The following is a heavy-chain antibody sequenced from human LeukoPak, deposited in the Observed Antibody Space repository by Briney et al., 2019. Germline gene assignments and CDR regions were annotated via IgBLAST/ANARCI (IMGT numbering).Heavy chain of an antibody. CDR1: GGSISSYY. CDR2: IYYSGST. J-gene: IGHJ4*02. CDR3: ARLPRLAGYYFDY. Sequence: SETLCLTCTVSGGSISSYYWSWIRQPPGKGLEWIGYIYYSGSTNYNPSLKSRVTISVDTSKNQFSLKLSSVTAADTAVYYCARLPRLAGYYFDYWGQGTLVTVSS. D-gene: IGHD3-9*01. V-gene: IGHV4-59*08.